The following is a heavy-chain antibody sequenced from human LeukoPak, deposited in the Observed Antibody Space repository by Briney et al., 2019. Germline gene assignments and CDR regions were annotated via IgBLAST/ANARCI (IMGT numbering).Heavy chain of an antibody. CDR1: GGTFSSYA. J-gene: IGHJ5*02. Sequence: ASMKVSCKASGGTFSSYAISWVRQAPGQGLEWMGGITPIFGTANYAQKFQGRVTITTDESTSTAYMELSSLRSEDTAVYYCARTYGSGSYYSPWGQGTLVTVSS. CDR3: ARTYGSGSYYSP. D-gene: IGHD3-10*01. CDR2: ITPIFGTA. V-gene: IGHV1-69*05.